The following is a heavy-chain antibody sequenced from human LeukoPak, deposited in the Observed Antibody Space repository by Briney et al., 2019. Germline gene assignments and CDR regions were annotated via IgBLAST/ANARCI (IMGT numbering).Heavy chain of an antibody. V-gene: IGHV3-53*01. CDR2: IYSGGST. CDR3: ARRFYGMDV. Sequence: GGSLRLSCAASGFTFSNAWMSWVRQAPGKGLEWVSVIYSGGSTYYADSVKGRFTISRDNSENTLYLQMNSLRDEDTAVYYCARRFYGMDVWGQGTTVTVSS. J-gene: IGHJ6*02. CDR1: GFTFSNAW.